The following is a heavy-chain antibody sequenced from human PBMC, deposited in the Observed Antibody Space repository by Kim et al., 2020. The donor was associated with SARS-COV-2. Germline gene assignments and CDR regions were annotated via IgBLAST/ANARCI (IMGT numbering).Heavy chain of an antibody. J-gene: IGHJ4*02. CDR2: HNTNTGNP. V-gene: IGHV7-4-1*02. Sequence: MNWVRQAPGQGLEWMGWHNTNTGNPTYAQGFTGRFVVSLDTSVSTAYLQISSLKAEDTAVYYCARERMTTVTSYYFDYWGQGTLVTVSS. CDR3: ARERMTTVTSYYFDY. D-gene: IGHD4-17*01.